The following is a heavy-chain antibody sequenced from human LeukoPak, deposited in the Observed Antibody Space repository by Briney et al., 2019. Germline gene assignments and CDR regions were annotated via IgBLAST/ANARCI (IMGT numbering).Heavy chain of an antibody. D-gene: IGHD3-22*01. CDR1: GYTFTSYG. CDR2: ISAYNGNT. Sequence: GASVKVSCKASGYTFTSYGISWVRQAPGQGLERMGWISAYNGNTNYAQKLQGRVTMTTDTSTSTAYMELRSLRSDDTAVYYCARVRTRVTMIVVVIDYWGQGTLVTVSS. V-gene: IGHV1-18*01. CDR3: ARVRTRVTMIVVVIDY. J-gene: IGHJ4*02.